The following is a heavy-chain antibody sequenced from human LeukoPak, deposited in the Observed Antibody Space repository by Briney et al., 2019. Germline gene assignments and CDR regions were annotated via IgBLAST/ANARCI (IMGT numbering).Heavy chain of an antibody. CDR2: ISGSGGST. CDR3: AKQHRGYCSSTSCPATFEY. D-gene: IGHD2-2*03. CDR1: GFTFSSYA. J-gene: IGHJ4*02. V-gene: IGHV3-23*01. Sequence: GGSLRLSCAASGFTFSSYAMSWVRQAPGKGLEWVSAISGSGGSTYYADSVKGRFTISRDNSKNTVYLQMDSLRLEDTAVYYCAKQHRGYCSSTSCPATFEYWGQGTLVTISS.